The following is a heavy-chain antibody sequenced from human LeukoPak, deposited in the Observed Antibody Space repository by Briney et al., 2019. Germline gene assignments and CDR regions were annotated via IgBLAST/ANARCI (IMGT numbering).Heavy chain of an antibody. CDR1: GFTHGSHD. V-gene: IGHV3-13*01. Sequence: GWSLRLSFTASGFTHGSHDMHWVRQIPGQGLEWVAAVSSGFHAFFADSVQGRFTVSREDARNSLYLQMNSLRAGDTAVYYCVREARGYHYTYFDYWGQGTLVTVSS. CDR3: VREARGYHYTYFDY. CDR2: VSSGFHA. D-gene: IGHD5-18*01. J-gene: IGHJ4*02.